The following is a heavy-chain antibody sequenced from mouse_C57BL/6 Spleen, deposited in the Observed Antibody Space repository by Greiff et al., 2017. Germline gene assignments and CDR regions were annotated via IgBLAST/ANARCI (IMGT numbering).Heavy chain of an antibody. CDR1: GYTFTDYY. CDR3: ARSSTVPYAMDY. J-gene: IGHJ4*01. D-gene: IGHD1-1*01. CDR2: INPNNGGT. Sequence: VQLQPSGPELVKPGASVKISCKASGYTFTDYYMNWVKQSHGKSLEWIGDINPNNGGTSYNQKFKGKATLTVDKSSSTAYMELRSLTSEDSAVYYCARSSTVPYAMDYWGQGTSVTVSS. V-gene: IGHV1-26*01.